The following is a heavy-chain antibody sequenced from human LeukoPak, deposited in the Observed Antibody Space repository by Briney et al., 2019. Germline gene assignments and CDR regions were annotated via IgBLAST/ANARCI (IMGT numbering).Heavy chain of an antibody. D-gene: IGHD3-3*01. V-gene: IGHV4-59*01. CDR3: ARATYYDFWSGYPNAFDI. J-gene: IGHJ3*02. CDR1: GGSFSGYY. CDR2: IYYSGTT. Sequence: SETLSLTCAVYGGSFSGYYWSWIRQPPGKGLEWIGYIYYSGTTNYNPSLKSRVTISVDTSKNQFSLKLSSVTAADTAVYYCARATYYDFWSGYPNAFDIWGQGTMVTVSS.